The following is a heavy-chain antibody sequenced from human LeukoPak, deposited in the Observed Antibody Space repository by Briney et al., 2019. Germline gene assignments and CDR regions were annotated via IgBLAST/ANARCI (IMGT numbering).Heavy chain of an antibody. Sequence: PGGSLRLSCAASGFTFSIYAMSWVRQAPGKGLEWVSSMSGSGDYTFYSESVKGRFSISRDNSRNTLYLHMSSLRAEDTAVYYCAKFSAISENLGRPPNPFDYWGQGIVVTVSS. J-gene: IGHJ4*02. CDR1: GFTFSIYA. CDR3: AKFSAISENLGRPPNPFDY. D-gene: IGHD3-10*01. CDR2: MSGSGDYT. V-gene: IGHV3-23*01.